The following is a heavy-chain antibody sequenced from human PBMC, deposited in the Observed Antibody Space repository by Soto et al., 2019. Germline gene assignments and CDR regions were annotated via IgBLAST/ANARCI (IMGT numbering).Heavy chain of an antibody. CDR2: IYYSGST. CDR3: ARGPGTMTLLDY. D-gene: IGHD3-22*01. CDR1: GGSVSSGSYY. V-gene: IGHV4-61*01. J-gene: IGHJ4*02. Sequence: PSETLSLTCTVSGGSVSSGSYYWSWIRQHPGKGLEWIGYIYYSGSTNYNPSLKSRVTISVDTSKNQFSLKLSSVTAADTAVYYCARGPGTMTLLDYWGQGTLDTVSS.